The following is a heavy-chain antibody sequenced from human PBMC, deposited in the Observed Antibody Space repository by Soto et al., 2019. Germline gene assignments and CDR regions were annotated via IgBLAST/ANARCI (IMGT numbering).Heavy chain of an antibody. J-gene: IGHJ4*02. CDR2: ISDSGRTI. Sequence: QVQLVESGGGLAKPGGSLRLSCAASGFDFTYYYMTWVRQAPGKGLEWVSTISDSGRTISYTDSVKGRFTISRDNAKDSLFLQINSLRVEDTAVYYCAKDHGGGGLALDSLGQGTLVTVSS. CDR3: AKDHGGGGLALDS. CDR1: GFDFTYYY. D-gene: IGHD3-16*01. V-gene: IGHV3-11*01.